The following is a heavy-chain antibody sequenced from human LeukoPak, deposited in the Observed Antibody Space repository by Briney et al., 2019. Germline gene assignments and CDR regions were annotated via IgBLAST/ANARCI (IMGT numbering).Heavy chain of an antibody. CDR1: GGSISSYY. CDR2: IYSSGST. V-gene: IGHV4-4*09. CDR3: ARHGYCSSTSCYEDY. Sequence: SETLSLTCTVSGGSISSYYWSWIRQPPGKGLEWIGYIYSSGSTNYNPSLKSLVPISVDTSKNQFSLKLSSVTAADTAVYYCARHGYCSSTSCYEDYWGQGTLVTVSS. D-gene: IGHD2-2*03. J-gene: IGHJ4*02.